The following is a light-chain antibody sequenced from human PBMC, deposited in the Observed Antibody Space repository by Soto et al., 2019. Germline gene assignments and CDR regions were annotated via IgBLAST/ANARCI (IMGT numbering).Light chain of an antibody. CDR1: QSVSSYY. J-gene: IGKJ4*01. V-gene: IGKV3-20*01. Sequence: EIVLTQSPGTLSLSPGERATLSCRASQSVSSYYLAWYQQKPGQAPRLLISGASGRATGTPDRFSGSASGTDFTLTISSLQSEDFATYFCKQSSAFPLTFGGGTKVDIK. CDR3: KQSSAFPLT. CDR2: GAS.